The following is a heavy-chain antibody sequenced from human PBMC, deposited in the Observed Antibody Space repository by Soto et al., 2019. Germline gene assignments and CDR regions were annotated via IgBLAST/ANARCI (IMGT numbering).Heavy chain of an antibody. CDR3: AKDIYHIAAVGTAILDY. CDR1: GFTFSSYG. V-gene: IGHV3-30*18. Sequence: QVQLVESGGGVVQPGRSVRLSCAASGFTFSSYGMHWVRQAPGKGLEWVAVISFDGSDKYYADSVEGRFTISRDNSKNXXYLKMNSLRPEDTAVYYCAKDIYHIAAVGTAILDYWGQGTLVTVSS. CDR2: ISFDGSDK. J-gene: IGHJ4*02. D-gene: IGHD6-13*01.